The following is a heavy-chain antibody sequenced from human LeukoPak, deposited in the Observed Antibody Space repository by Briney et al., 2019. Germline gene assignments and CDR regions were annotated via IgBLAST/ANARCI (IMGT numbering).Heavy chain of an antibody. Sequence: GGSLRLSCAASGFTFSGSAMHWVRQASGKGLEWVGRIRSKANSYATAYAASVKGRFTISRDDSKNTAYLQMNSLKTEDTAVYYCTRRGDGYNVGRDYWGQGTLVTVSS. D-gene: IGHD5-24*01. CDR2: IRSKANSYAT. CDR3: TRRGDGYNVGRDY. CDR1: GFTFSGSA. V-gene: IGHV3-73*01. J-gene: IGHJ4*02.